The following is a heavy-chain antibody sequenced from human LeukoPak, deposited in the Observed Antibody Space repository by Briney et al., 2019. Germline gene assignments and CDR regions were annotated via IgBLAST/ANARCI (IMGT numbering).Heavy chain of an antibody. Sequence: GGSLRLSCAASGFTFSSSGMSWVRQAPGKGLEWVSAISGGGDATYYADSVKGRFTISRDNSKNTLYLQMNSLRAEDTAVYYCAKMQGYFDYWVQGTLVTVSS. J-gene: IGHJ4*02. CDR1: GFTFSSSG. CDR3: AKMQGYFDY. V-gene: IGHV3-23*01. CDR2: ISGGGDAT.